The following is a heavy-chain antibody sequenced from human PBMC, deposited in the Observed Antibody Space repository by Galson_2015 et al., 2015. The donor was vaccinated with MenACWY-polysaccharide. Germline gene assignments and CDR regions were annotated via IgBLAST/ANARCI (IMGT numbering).Heavy chain of an antibody. Sequence: SLRLSCAASGFTFSDYYMSWIRQAPGKGLEWVSYISSSGSTIYYADSEKGRFTISRDNAKNSLYLQMNSLRAEDTAVYYCARDPIYYGSGSLDPWGQGTLVTVSS. CDR3: ARDPIYYGSGSLDP. CDR2: ISSSGSTI. D-gene: IGHD3-10*01. CDR1: GFTFSDYY. J-gene: IGHJ5*02. V-gene: IGHV3-11*01.